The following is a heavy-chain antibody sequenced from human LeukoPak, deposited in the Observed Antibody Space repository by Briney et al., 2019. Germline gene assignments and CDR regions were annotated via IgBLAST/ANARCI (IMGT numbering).Heavy chain of an antibody. Sequence: ASVKVSCKASGYTFTGYYMHWVRQAPGQGLEWMGWINPNSGGTNYAQKFQGRVTMTRDTSISTAYMELSRLRSDDTAVYYCARLTLRYDAFDIWGQGTMVTVSS. V-gene: IGHV1-2*02. CDR1: GYTFTGYY. CDR2: INPNSGGT. D-gene: IGHD4-17*01. J-gene: IGHJ3*02. CDR3: ARLTLRYDAFDI.